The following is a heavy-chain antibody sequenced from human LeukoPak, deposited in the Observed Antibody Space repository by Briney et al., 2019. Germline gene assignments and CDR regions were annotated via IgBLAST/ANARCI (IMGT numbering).Heavy chain of an antibody. D-gene: IGHD2-2*01. J-gene: IGHJ5*02. CDR3: ARETLGYCSSTSCFGWFDP. Sequence: GGSLRLSCAASGFTFSSYGMHWVRQAPGMGLEWVAVIWYDGSNKYYADSVKGRFTISRDNSKNTLYLQMNSLRAEDTAVYYCARETLGYCSSTSCFGWFDPWGQGTLVTVSS. CDR1: GFTFSSYG. CDR2: IWYDGSNK. V-gene: IGHV3-33*01.